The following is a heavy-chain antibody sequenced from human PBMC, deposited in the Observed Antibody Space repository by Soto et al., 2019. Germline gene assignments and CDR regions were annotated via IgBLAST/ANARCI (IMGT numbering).Heavy chain of an antibody. CDR2: IYTSGST. CDR3: ARDLYYYDSSGYYDY. Sequence: QVQLQESGPGLVKPSETLSLTCTVSGGSISSYYWSWIRQPAGKGLEWIGRIYTSGSTNYNPSLKTRVTMSVDTSKNQFSLKLSSVTAADTAVYYCARDLYYYDSSGYYDYWGQGTLFTVSS. V-gene: IGHV4-4*07. D-gene: IGHD3-22*01. CDR1: GGSISSYY. J-gene: IGHJ4*02.